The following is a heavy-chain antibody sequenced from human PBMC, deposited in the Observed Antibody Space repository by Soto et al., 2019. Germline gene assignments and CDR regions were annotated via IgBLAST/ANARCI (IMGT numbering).Heavy chain of an antibody. CDR2: VYSSGST. CDR3: GRESGYSYGLLDY. Sequence: PSETLSLTCTVSGGSISRYYWSWIRQPAGKGLEWVWRVYSSGSTTYNPSLKSRVTTAVDASNNQTSLMLSAGTAADTAVDYCGRESGYSYGLLDYWGQGTLVTVSS. D-gene: IGHD5-18*01. V-gene: IGHV4-4*07. J-gene: IGHJ4*02. CDR1: GGSISRYY.